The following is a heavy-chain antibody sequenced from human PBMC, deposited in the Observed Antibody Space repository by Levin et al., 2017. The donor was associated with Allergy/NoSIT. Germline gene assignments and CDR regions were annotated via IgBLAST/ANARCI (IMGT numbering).Heavy chain of an antibody. V-gene: IGHV3-11*05. Sequence: GGSLRLSCAASGFIVSDSYMSWIRQAPGKGLEWVSYISRGNSYTNYLDSVKGRFTMSRDNAKNSLYLQMNSLRAEDTAIYYCARGRVPNDYWGQGTLVTVSS. J-gene: IGHJ4*02. CDR2: ISRGNSYT. D-gene: IGHD3-10*01. CDR3: ARGRVPNDY. CDR1: GFIVSDSY.